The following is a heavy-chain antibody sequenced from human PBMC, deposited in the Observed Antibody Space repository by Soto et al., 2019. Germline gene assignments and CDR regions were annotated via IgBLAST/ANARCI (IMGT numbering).Heavy chain of an antibody. CDR3: AQAYYDILTGVSYYFDY. V-gene: IGHV2-5*02. CDR1: GFSLSTSGVG. CDR2: IYWDDDK. Sequence: ESGPTLVNPTQTLTLTCTFSGFSLSTSGVGVGWIRQPPGKALEWLALIYWDDDKRYSPSLKSRLTITKDTSKNQVVLTMTNMDPVDTATYYCAQAYYDILTGVSYYFDYWGQGTLVTVSS. J-gene: IGHJ4*02. D-gene: IGHD3-9*01.